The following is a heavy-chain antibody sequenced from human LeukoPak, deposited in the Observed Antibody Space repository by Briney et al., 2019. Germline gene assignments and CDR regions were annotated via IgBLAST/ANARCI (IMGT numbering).Heavy chain of an antibody. CDR1: GGSIKSNN. Sequence: PSETLSLTCAVSGGSIKSNNWWSWVRQPPGKGLEWVSAISISGTKTYYADSVKGRFTISRDNSKNTLYLQMYSLRAEDTAVYYCANEIRPNDYWGQGTLVTVSS. CDR2: ISISGTKT. D-gene: IGHD4-17*01. CDR3: ANEIRPNDY. V-gene: IGHV3-23*01. J-gene: IGHJ4*02.